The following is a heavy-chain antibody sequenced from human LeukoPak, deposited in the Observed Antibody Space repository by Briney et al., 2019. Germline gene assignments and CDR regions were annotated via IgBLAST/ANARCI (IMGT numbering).Heavy chain of an antibody. D-gene: IGHD1-1*01. Sequence: GGSLRLSCAASGFIFDDHGMSWVRQAPGKGQGWVSGIDWNGGSTGYADSGKGRSTFSRDNAKNSPCLRLTRLRVERPALSHCARVKLERRGGVFFDIWGQGTMVTVSS. CDR2: IDWNGGST. J-gene: IGHJ3*02. CDR1: GFIFDDHG. V-gene: IGHV3-20*01. CDR3: ARVKLERRGGVFFDI.